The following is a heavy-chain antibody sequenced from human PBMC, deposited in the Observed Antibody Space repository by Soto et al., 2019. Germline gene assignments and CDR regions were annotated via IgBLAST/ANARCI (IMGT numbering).Heavy chain of an antibody. J-gene: IGHJ6*02. CDR3: AREKYYYGSGKDGMDV. Sequence: TLSLTCTNSGGCISRGGYYLTWSRQHPGKGLEWIGYIYYSGSTYYNPSLKSRVTISVDTSKNQLSLKLSSVTAADTAVYYCAREKYYYGSGKDGMDVWGQGTTVAVSS. CDR1: GGCISRGGYY. CDR2: IYYSGST. V-gene: IGHV4-31*03. D-gene: IGHD3-10*01.